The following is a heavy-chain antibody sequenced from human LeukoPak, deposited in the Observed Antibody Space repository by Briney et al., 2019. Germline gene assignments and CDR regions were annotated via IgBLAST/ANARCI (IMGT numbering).Heavy chain of an antibody. CDR2: INHSGST. CDR1: GGSFSGYY. J-gene: IGHJ4*02. V-gene: IGHV4-34*01. CDR3: ARGRPSGYFHY. Sequence: SEALSLTCAVYGGSFSGYYWSWLRQPPGKGLEWIGEINHSGSTNYNPSLKSRVTISVDTSKNQFSLKLSSVTAADTAVYYCARGRPSGYFHYWGQGTLVTVSS. D-gene: IGHD1-26*01.